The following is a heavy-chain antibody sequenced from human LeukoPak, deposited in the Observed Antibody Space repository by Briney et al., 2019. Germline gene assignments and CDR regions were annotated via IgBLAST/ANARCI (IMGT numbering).Heavy chain of an antibody. V-gene: IGHV4-34*01. Sequence: SETLSLTCAVYGGSFSGYYWSWIRQPPGKGLEWIGEINHSGSTNYNPSLKSRVTISVDTSKNQFSLKLSSVTAADTAVYYCARDRRGRDYYGSGSYYNPIDYWGQGTLVTVSS. CDR1: GGSFSGYY. D-gene: IGHD3-10*01. CDR2: INHSGST. J-gene: IGHJ4*02. CDR3: ARDRRGRDYYGSGSYYNPIDY.